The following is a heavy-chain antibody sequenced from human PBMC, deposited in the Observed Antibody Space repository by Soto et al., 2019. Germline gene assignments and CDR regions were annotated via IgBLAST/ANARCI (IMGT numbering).Heavy chain of an antibody. D-gene: IGHD3-3*01. Sequence: QLQLQESGPGLVKPSETLSLTCTVSGGSISSSSYYWGWIRQPPGKGLEWIGSIYYSGSTYYNPSLKSRVTISVDTSKNQFSLKLSSVTAADTAVYYCASPPRAGFLEWLFVPWGQGTLVTVSS. CDR1: GGSISSSSYY. CDR2: IYYSGST. V-gene: IGHV4-39*01. CDR3: ASPPRAGFLEWLFVP. J-gene: IGHJ4*02.